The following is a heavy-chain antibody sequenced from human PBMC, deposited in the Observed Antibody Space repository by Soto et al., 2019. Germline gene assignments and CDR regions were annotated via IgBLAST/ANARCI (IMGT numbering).Heavy chain of an antibody. D-gene: IGHD3-16*01. Sequence: PSETLSLTCTVSGGSISASSYYWGWIRQPPGKGLEWIGSMDYSGSTYYNPSLKSRVTISVDRSKNQFSLKLSSVTAADTAVYYCARGPPFHWGQGTLVTVSS. CDR3: ARGPPFH. J-gene: IGHJ4*02. V-gene: IGHV4-39*07. CDR2: MDYSGST. CDR1: GGSISASSYY.